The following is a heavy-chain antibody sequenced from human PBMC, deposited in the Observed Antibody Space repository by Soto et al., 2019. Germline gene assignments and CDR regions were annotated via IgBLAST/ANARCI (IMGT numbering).Heavy chain of an antibody. CDR2: IDWDDDK. CDR1: GFSLSTSGMC. V-gene: IGHV2-70*01. D-gene: IGHD6-19*01. J-gene: IGHJ4*02. Sequence: SGPTLVNPTRTLTLTCTFSGFSLSTSGMCVSWIRQPPGKALEWLALIDWDDDKYYSTSLKTRLTISKDTSKNQVVLTMTNMDPVDTATYYCARVVRVAVAGTVHFDYWGQGTLVTVSS. CDR3: ARVVRVAVAGTVHFDY.